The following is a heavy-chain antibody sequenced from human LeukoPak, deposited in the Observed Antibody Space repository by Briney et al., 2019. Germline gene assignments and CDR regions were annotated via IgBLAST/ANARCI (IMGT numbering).Heavy chain of an antibody. J-gene: IGHJ5*02. V-gene: IGHV1-2*06. CDR3: ARVRCSGGSCYSGLNWSDP. CDR2: INPNSGGT. D-gene: IGHD2-15*01. CDR1: GYTFTGYY. Sequence: ASVKVSCKASGYTFTGYYMHWVRQAPGQGLEWMGRINPNSGGTNYAQKFQGRVTMTRDTSISTAYMELSRLRSDDTAVYYCARVRCSGGSCYSGLNWSDPWGQGTLVTVSS.